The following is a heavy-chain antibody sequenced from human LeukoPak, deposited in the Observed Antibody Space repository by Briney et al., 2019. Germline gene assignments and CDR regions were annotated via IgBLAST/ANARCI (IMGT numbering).Heavy chain of an antibody. V-gene: IGHV3-7*04. D-gene: IGHD3-22*01. CDR1: GFTFRSYW. CDR2: IKEDGSEK. CDR3: ARGYYYDSSAYYPEY. J-gene: IGHJ4*02. Sequence: GGSLRLSCAASGFTFRSYWMSWVRQAPGKGLEWGANIKEDGSEKYYVDSVKGRFTISRDNAKNSLYLQINSLRAEDTAVYYCARGYYYDSSAYYPEYWGQGTLVTVSS.